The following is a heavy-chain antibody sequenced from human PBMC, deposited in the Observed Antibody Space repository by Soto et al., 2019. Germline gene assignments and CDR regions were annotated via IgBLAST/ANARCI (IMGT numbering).Heavy chain of an antibody. J-gene: IGHJ3*02. CDR1: GGAISSYY. CDR2: IYYSGST. Sequence: SETLSLTCTVSGGAISSYYWSWIRQPPGKGLEWIGYIYYSGSTNYNPSLNSRVTISVDTTKNQFSLKLSSVTAADTAVYYCARAERGVVATIIDAIDIWGQGTMVTVSS. CDR3: ARAERGVVATIIDAIDI. V-gene: IGHV4-59*01. D-gene: IGHD5-12*01.